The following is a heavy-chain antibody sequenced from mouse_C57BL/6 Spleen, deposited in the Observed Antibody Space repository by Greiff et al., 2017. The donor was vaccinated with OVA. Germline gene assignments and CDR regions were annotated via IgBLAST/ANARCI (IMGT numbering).Heavy chain of an antibody. J-gene: IGHJ2*01. CDR2: ISDGGSYT. CDR3: ARELPYYFDY. V-gene: IGHV5-4*01. CDR1: GFTFSSYA. D-gene: IGHD5-5*01. Sequence: EVKVEESGGGLVKPGGSLKLSCAASGFTFSSYAMSWVRQTPEKRLEWVATISDGGSYTYYPDNVKGRFTISRDNAKNNLYLQMSHLKSEDTAMYYCARELPYYFDYWGQGTTLTVSS.